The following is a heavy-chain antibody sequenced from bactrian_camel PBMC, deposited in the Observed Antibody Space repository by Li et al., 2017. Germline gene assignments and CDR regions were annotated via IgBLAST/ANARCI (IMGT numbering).Heavy chain of an antibody. D-gene: IGHD2*01. V-gene: IGHV3S1*01. Sequence: HVQLVESGGGLVQPGGSLRLSCAASGFTFSRHWMYWVRQAPGKELEWVSTIGALPPVPYHSDSVKGRFTISRNNAKNTVDLQMSSLKPEDTAVYYCATAQYGVTSRGVFGCWGQGTQVTVS. CDR2: IGALPPVP. CDR3: ATAQYGVTSRGVFGC. CDR1: GFTFSRHW. J-gene: IGHJ6*01.